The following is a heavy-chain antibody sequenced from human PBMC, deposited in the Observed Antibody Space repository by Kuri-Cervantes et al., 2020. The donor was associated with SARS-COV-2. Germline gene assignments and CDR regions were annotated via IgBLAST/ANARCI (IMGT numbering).Heavy chain of an antibody. CDR3: ARDSGITGTFDY. CDR2: IYCSGST. J-gene: IGHJ4*02. D-gene: IGHD1-20*01. V-gene: IGHV4-61*01. Sequence: SETLSLTCTVSGGSVSSGSYYWSWIRQPPGKGLEWIGYIYCSGSTNYNPSLRGRVTISVDTSKRQFSLRLSSVTAADTAVYYCARDSGITGTFDYWGQGTLVTVSS. CDR1: GGSVSSGSYY.